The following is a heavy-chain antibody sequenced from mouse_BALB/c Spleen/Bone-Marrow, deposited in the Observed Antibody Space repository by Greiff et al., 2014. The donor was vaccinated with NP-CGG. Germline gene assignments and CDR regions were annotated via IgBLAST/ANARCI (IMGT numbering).Heavy chain of an antibody. Sequence: QVQLKESGAGMGRPGASVEMSCKASGYTFSYYTKQWGKKRPGRGLEWIGYINPSSGYTNYNQKFKDTATLTADKSSSTAYMQLSSLTSADSAVYYCARGKTGFYGMDYWGQGASVTVSS. CDR1: GYTFSYYT. D-gene: IGHD4-1*01. J-gene: IGHJ4*01. CDR2: INPSSGYT. V-gene: IGHV1-4*01. CDR3: ARGKTGFYGMDY.